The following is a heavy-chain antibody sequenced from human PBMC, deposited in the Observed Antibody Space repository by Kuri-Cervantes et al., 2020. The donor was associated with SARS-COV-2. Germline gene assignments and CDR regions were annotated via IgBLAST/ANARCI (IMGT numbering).Heavy chain of an antibody. CDR2: IKSRTDGETI. V-gene: IGHV3-15*07. CDR1: GFNFNGAW. CDR3: AGDPVAPGYYYYYGMDV. Sequence: GGSLRLSCVASGFNFNGAWMNWVRQAPGKGLEWVGLIKSRTDGETIVYAAPVKGRFTISRDNAKNTLYLQMNSLRAEDTAVYYCAGDPVAPGYYYYYGMDVWGQGTTVTVSS. D-gene: IGHD2-15*01. J-gene: IGHJ6*02.